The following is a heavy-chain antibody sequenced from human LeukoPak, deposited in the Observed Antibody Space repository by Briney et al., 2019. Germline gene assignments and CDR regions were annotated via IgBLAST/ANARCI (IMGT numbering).Heavy chain of an antibody. D-gene: IGHD5-12*01. V-gene: IGHV3-48*01. J-gene: IGHJ4*02. CDR2: IGTSSTTI. Sequence: GGSLRLSCAASGFTFSSYTMNWVRQPPGKGLEWVSNIGTSSTTIYYADSVKGRFTISRDNAKNSLYLQMNSLRAEDTAVYYSARSDIVATRVDYWGQGTLVTVSS. CDR1: GFTFSSYT. CDR3: ARSDIVATRVDY.